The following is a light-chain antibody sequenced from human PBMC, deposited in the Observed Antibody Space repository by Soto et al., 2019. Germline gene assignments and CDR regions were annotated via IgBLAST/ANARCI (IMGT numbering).Light chain of an antibody. CDR3: QSFDSSLSALYV. V-gene: IGLV1-40*01. J-gene: IGLJ1*01. Sequence: QSVLTQPPSVSGAPGQRVTISCIGATSDVHWYQHLPGTAPKLLIYGNNNRPSAVTDRFSGSKSGTSASLAITGLQAEDEADYYCQSFDSSLSALYVFGTGTKVTVL. CDR1: GATSD. CDR2: GNN.